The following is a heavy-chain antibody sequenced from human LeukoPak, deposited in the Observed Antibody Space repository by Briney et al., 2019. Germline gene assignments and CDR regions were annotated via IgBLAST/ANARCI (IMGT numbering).Heavy chain of an antibody. V-gene: IGHV1-69*05. CDR1: GGTFSSYA. J-gene: IGHJ4*02. CDR3: ARDLPGTTVDY. D-gene: IGHD1-7*01. Sequence: SVKVSCKASGGTFSSYAISWVRQAPGQGLEWMGGIIPIFGTANYAQKFQGRVTITTDESTSTAYMELSRLRSDDTAVYYCARDLPGTTVDYWGQGTLVTVSS. CDR2: IIPIFGTA.